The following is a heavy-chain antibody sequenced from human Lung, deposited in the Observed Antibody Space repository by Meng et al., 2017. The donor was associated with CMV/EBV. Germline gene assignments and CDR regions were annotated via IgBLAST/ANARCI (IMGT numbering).Heavy chain of an antibody. D-gene: IGHD2-2*01. Sequence: ESXKISXAASGFSFRSYSINWVRLTPGKGLEWVASISRDSAYIFYADSVKGRFTISRDNAKNSLYLQMNSLRAEDTALYYCARDPHEGDIVVVQVVWGQGXTVTVSS. CDR3: ARDPHEGDIVVVQVV. CDR2: ISRDSAYI. J-gene: IGHJ6*02. V-gene: IGHV3-21*01. CDR1: GFSFRSYS.